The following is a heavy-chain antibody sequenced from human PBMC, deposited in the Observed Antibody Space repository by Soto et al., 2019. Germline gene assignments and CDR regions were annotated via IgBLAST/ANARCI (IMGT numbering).Heavy chain of an antibody. V-gene: IGHV1-18*01. CDR1: GYTFTSYG. Sequence: QVQLVQSGAEVKKPGASVKVSCKASGYTFTSYGISWVRQAPGQGLEWMGWISAYNGNTNYAQKPQXXVXMXXDTSTSTAYMELRSLRSDDTAVYYCARDLHGDPYYWGQGTLVTVSS. CDR3: ARDLHGDPYY. J-gene: IGHJ4*02. D-gene: IGHD4-17*01. CDR2: ISAYNGNT.